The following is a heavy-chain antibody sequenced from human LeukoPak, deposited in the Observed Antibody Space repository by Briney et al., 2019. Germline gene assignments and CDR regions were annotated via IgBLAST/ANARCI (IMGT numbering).Heavy chain of an antibody. CDR1: GGSISSYY. Sequence: SETLSLTCTVSGGSISSYYWSWIRQPPGKGLEWIGYIYYSGSANYNPSLKSRVTISVDTSKNQFSLKLSSVTAADTAVYYCARHHVLRFLELVYYFDYWGQGTLVTVSS. CDR3: ARHHVLRFLELVYYFDY. CDR2: IYYSGSA. D-gene: IGHD3-3*01. J-gene: IGHJ4*02. V-gene: IGHV4-59*08.